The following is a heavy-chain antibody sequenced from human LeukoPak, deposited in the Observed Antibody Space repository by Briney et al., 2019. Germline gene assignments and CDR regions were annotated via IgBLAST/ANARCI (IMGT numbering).Heavy chain of an antibody. J-gene: IGHJ3*02. Sequence: SETLSLTCTVSGGSISSYYWSWIRQPPGKGLEWIGYIYYSGSTNYNPSLKGRVTISVDTSKNQFSLKLSSVTAADTAVYYCARTYYDILTGTAAFDIWGQGTMVTVSS. CDR2: IYYSGST. CDR3: ARTYYDILTGTAAFDI. D-gene: IGHD3-9*01. CDR1: GGSISSYY. V-gene: IGHV4-59*08.